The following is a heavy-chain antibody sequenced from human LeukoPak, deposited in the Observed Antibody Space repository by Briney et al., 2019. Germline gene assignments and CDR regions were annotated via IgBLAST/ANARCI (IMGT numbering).Heavy chain of an antibody. V-gene: IGHV4-39*01. CDR1: GGSISYYY. Sequence: SETLSLTCTVSGGSISYYYWGWIRQPPGKGLEWIGSIYYSGSTYNNPSLKSRVTISVDTTKNQFSLKLTSVTAADTAVYYCASSPSGYWWNFDCWGQGTLVTVSS. D-gene: IGHD3-22*01. J-gene: IGHJ4*02. CDR2: IYYSGST. CDR3: ASSPSGYWWNFDC.